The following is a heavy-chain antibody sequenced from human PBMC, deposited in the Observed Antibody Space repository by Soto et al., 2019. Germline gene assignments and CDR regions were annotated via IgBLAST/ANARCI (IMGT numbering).Heavy chain of an antibody. CDR2: INSDGSST. V-gene: IGHV3-74*01. D-gene: IGHD6-19*01. J-gene: IGHJ6*02. CDR3: TRNQGGYSSGWYGPTIYYYYYGMDV. CDR1: GFTFSSYW. Sequence: EVQLVESGGGLVQPGGSLRLSCAASGFTFSSYWMHWVRQAPGKGLVWVSRINSDGSSTSYEDSVKGRDTISRDNPKNTMYLKMNSLRAEDTAVYYCTRNQGGYSSGWYGPTIYYYYYGMDVWGQGTTVTVSS.